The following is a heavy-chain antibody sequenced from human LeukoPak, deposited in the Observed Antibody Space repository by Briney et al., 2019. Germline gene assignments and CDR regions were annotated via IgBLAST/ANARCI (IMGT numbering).Heavy chain of an antibody. J-gene: IGHJ4*02. CDR1: GGSFSGYY. Sequence: PSETLSLTCAVYGGSFSGYYWSWIRQPPKKGLEWIGYIYYSRGTNYNPSLKSRVTISVDTSKNHFSLKLSSVTAADTAVYYCARGGDGYNPLDYWGQGTLVTVSS. CDR3: ARGGDGYNPLDY. V-gene: IGHV4-59*01. D-gene: IGHD5-24*01. CDR2: IYYSRGT.